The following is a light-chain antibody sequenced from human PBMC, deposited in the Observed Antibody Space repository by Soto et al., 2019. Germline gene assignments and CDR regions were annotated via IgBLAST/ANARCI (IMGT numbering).Light chain of an antibody. V-gene: IGKV3-11*01. J-gene: IGKJ1*01. Sequence: EIVLTQYPGTLSLSPGERATLSCRASQSVHSSLAWFQQKPGQAPSLLIYDASNRATGIPARFSGSGSGTDFTLTISSLEPEDFAVYYCQHRHNWPTWTFGPGTKVDI. CDR1: QSVHSS. CDR3: QHRHNWPTWT. CDR2: DAS.